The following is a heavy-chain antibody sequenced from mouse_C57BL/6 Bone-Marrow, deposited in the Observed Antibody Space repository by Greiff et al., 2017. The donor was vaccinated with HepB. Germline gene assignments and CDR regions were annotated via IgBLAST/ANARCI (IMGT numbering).Heavy chain of an antibody. Sequence: EVHLVESGGGLVKPGGSLKLSCAASGFTFSSYAMSWVRQTPEKRLEWVATISDGGSYTYYPDNVKGRFTISRDNAKNNLYLQMSHLKSEDTAMYYCARSYGNSGMDYWGQGTSVTVSS. CDR2: ISDGGSYT. J-gene: IGHJ4*01. V-gene: IGHV5-4*01. D-gene: IGHD2-1*01. CDR1: GFTFSSYA. CDR3: ARSYGNSGMDY.